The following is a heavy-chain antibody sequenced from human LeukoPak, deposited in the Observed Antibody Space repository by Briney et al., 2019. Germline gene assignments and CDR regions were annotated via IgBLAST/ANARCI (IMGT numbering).Heavy chain of an antibody. CDR1: GYSIGSGYY. V-gene: IGHV4-38-2*01. CDR3: ARLGQVFGVVTHFDY. Sequence: PSETLSLTCAVSGYSIGSGYYWGWIRPPPGEGLEWIGSIYHSGSTYYNPSLKSRFTISGDTAKNQFSLQLSSLTAADTAVYYCARLGQVFGVVTHFDYWGRGTLVTVSS. CDR2: IYHSGST. J-gene: IGHJ4*02. D-gene: IGHD3-3*01.